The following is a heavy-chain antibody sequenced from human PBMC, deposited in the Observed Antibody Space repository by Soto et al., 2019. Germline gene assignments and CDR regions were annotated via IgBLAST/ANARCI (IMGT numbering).Heavy chain of an antibody. CDR2: IAPLYVTA. D-gene: IGHD3-10*01. Sequence: QVHLVQSGAEVKKPGSSVKVSCRASGGTFSRSSIAWVRQAPGQGLEWMGGIAPLYVTANYAQRLQGRVTITAHESTGTAYMELSGLRAEDTAVYYCAREIRYYGSGIFDSWGQGTLVIVSA. CDR3: AREIRYYGSGIFDS. CDR1: GGTFSRSS. V-gene: IGHV1-69*01. J-gene: IGHJ4*02.